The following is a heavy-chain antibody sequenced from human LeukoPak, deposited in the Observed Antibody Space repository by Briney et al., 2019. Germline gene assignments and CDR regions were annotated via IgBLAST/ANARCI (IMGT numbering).Heavy chain of an antibody. J-gene: IGHJ6*02. CDR1: GGSISSYY. Sequence: SETLSLTCTVSGGSISSYYWSWIRQPPGKGLEWIGYIYYSGSTNYNPSLKSRATISVDTSKNQFSLKLSSVTAADTAVYYCARTYCSGGGCYSRSPYYYYYYYGMDVWGQGTTVTVSS. D-gene: IGHD2-15*01. CDR2: IYYSGST. CDR3: ARTYCSGGGCYSRSPYYYYYYYGMDV. V-gene: IGHV4-59*12.